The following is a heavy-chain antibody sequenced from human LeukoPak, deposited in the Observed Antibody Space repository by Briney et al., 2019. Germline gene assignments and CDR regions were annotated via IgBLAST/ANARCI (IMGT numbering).Heavy chain of an antibody. CDR2: IYSGGST. CDR1: GFTVSSNY. CDR3: ERDPPPYSSSSYYYMDV. Sequence: GGSLRLSCAASGFTVSSNYMSWVRQAPGRGLEWVSVIYSGGSTYYADSVKGRFTISRDNSKNTLYLQMNSLRAEDTAVYYCERDPPPYSSSSYYYMDVWGRGTTVTVSS. J-gene: IGHJ6*03. D-gene: IGHD6-13*01. V-gene: IGHV3-53*01.